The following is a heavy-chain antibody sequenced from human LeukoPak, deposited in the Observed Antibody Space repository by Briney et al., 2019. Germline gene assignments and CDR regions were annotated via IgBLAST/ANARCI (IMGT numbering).Heavy chain of an antibody. J-gene: IGHJ4*02. CDR3: GKEEQMVITPGLDY. Sequence: GGSLRLSCAASGFTFSSYAITWVRQAPGKGLEWVSAVSSNGAKTYYADSVKGRFTISRDNYKNMVFLQMNSLRAEDTAVYYCGKEEQMVITPGLDYWGQGTLVTVSS. CDR1: GFTFSSYA. V-gene: IGHV3-23*01. D-gene: IGHD4-23*01. CDR2: VSSNGAKT.